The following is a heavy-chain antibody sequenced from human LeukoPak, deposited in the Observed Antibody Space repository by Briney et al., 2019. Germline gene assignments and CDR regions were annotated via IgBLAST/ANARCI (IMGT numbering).Heavy chain of an antibody. CDR2: ISGSGGST. CDR3: AKDSGRIQLWLQAWVAFDI. CDR1: GFTFSSYA. J-gene: IGHJ3*02. V-gene: IGHV3-23*01. Sequence: GGSLRLSCAASGFTFSSYAMSWVRQAPGKGLEWVSAISGSGGSTYCADSVKGRFTISRDNSKNTLYLQMNSLRAEDTAVYYCAKDSGRIQLWLQAWVAFDIWGQGTMVTVSS. D-gene: IGHD5-18*01.